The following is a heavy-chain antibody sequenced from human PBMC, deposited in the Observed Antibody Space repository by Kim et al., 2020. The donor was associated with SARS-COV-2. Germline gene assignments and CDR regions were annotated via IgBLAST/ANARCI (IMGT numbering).Heavy chain of an antibody. Sequence: SETLSLTCAVYGGSFSGYYWSWIRQPPGKGLEWIGEINHSGSTNYNPSLKSRVTISVDTSKNQFSLKLSSVTAADTAVYYCARDASSSSLYYYYGMDVWGQGTTVTVSS. V-gene: IGHV4-34*01. D-gene: IGHD6-6*01. CDR3: ARDASSSSLYYYYGMDV. CDR2: INHSGST. CDR1: GGSFSGYY. J-gene: IGHJ6*02.